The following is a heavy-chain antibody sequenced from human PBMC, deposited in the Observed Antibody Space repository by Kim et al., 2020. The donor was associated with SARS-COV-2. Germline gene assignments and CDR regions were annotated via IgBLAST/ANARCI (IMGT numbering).Heavy chain of an antibody. CDR3: ARARFGELRPFDY. CDR2: INAGNGNT. V-gene: IGHV1-3*01. D-gene: IGHD3-10*01. J-gene: IGHJ4*02. Sequence: ASVKVSCKASGYTFTSYAMHWVRQAPGQRLEWMGWINAGNGNTKYSQKFQGRVTITRDTSASTAYMELSSLRSEDTAVYYCARARFGELRPFDYWGQGTLVTVSS. CDR1: GYTFTSYA.